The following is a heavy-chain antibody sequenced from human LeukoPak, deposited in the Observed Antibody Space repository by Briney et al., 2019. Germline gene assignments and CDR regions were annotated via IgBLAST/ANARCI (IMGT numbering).Heavy chain of an antibody. CDR2: IGSGDDL. CDR1: GFTFRIHA. CDR3: AKDATPGNSVYDHFDY. D-gene: IGHD5/OR15-5a*01. V-gene: IGHV3-23*01. Sequence: GGSLRLSCAASGFTFRIHAMSWVRQAPGKGLEWVSTIGSGDDLHYADSVKGRFTVSRDDPQNTLYLQMNSLRAEDAAIYYCAKDATPGNSVYDHFDYWGQGTLVTVSS. J-gene: IGHJ4*02.